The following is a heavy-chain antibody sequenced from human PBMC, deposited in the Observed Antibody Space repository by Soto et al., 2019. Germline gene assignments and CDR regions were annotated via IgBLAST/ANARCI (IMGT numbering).Heavy chain of an antibody. CDR2: VYYSGST. CDR1: GGSISSGNYY. J-gene: IGHJ6*02. V-gene: IGHV4-31*03. Sequence: SETLSITCTVSGGSISSGNYYWSWVRQHPGKGLEWIGHVYYSGSTHYNPSLQSRITISVDTSKNQFSLNLSSVTAADTAVYYCARWNIDYNYFPDVSGQGSTVTVSS. D-gene: IGHD1-1*01. CDR3: ARWNIDYNYFPDV.